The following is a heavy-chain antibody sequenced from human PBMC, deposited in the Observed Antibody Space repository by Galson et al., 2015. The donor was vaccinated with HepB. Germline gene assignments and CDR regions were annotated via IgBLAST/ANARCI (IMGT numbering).Heavy chain of an antibody. CDR1: GGSISSSSYY. CDR3: ASSGWYNWFDP. J-gene: IGHJ5*02. CDR2: IYYSGST. V-gene: IGHV4-39*01. D-gene: IGHD6-19*01. Sequence: ETLSLTCTVSGGSISSSSYYWGWIRQPPGKGLEWIGSIYYSGSTYYNPSLKSRVTISVDTSKNQFSLKLSSVTAADTAVYYCASSGWYNWFDPWGQGTLVTVSS.